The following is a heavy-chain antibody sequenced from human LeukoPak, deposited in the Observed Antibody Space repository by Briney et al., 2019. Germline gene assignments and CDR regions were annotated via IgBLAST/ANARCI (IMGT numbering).Heavy chain of an antibody. D-gene: IGHD2-2*03. CDR2: INRDGSDK. CDR3: AWLLAGAFDM. Sequence: GGSLILSCAASGFIFSNYWMCWVRQAPGKGREWVATINRDGSDKYYVDSVKGRFTISRDNAKSSLYLQMNSLRAEDTAVYYCAWLLAGAFDMWGQGTMVTVS. V-gene: IGHV3-7*01. CDR1: GFIFSNYW. J-gene: IGHJ3*02.